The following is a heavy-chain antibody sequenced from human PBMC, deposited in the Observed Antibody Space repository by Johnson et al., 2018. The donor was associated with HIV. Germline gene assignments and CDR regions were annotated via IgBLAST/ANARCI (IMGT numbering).Heavy chain of an antibody. D-gene: IGHD2-2*01. J-gene: IGHJ3*01. CDR3: ASGVPAAMGDGYDAFDV. Sequence: QVQLVESGGGLVQPGGSLRLSCAASGFTFSSNYMSWVRQAPGKGLEWVSYIAGSGSTIYYADSVKGRFTISRDNAKNSLYLQMNSLRAEDTALYYCASGVPAAMGDGYDAFDVWGQGTMVTVSS. CDR1: GFTFSSNY. V-gene: IGHV3-11*01. CDR2: IAGSGSTI.